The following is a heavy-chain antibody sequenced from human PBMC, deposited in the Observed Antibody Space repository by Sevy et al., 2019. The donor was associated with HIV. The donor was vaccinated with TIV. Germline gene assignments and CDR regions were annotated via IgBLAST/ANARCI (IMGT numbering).Heavy chain of an antibody. Sequence: GGSLRLSCAASGFTFSSYEMNWVRQAPGKGLEWVSYISSSGSTIYYADSVKGRFTISRDNAKNSLYLQMNSLRAEDTAVYYCASGGALPGHFQHWGQGTLVTVSS. D-gene: IGHD2-15*01. CDR2: ISSSGSTI. CDR1: GFTFSSYE. J-gene: IGHJ1*01. CDR3: ASGGALPGHFQH. V-gene: IGHV3-48*03.